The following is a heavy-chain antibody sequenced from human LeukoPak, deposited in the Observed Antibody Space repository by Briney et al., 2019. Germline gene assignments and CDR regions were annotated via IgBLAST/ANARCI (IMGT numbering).Heavy chain of an antibody. V-gene: IGHV3-23*01. J-gene: IGHJ5*02. CDR2: ISGSGGST. CDR3: AKGPSIVVVPAAMGNWFDP. Sequence: GGSLRLSCAASGFNFRAYCMSWVRQAPGKGLEWVSAISGSGGSTYYADSVKGRFTISRDNSKNTLYLQMNSLRAEDTAVYYCAKGPSIVVVPAAMGNWFDPWVQGTLVTVSS. D-gene: IGHD2-2*01. CDR1: GFNFRAYC.